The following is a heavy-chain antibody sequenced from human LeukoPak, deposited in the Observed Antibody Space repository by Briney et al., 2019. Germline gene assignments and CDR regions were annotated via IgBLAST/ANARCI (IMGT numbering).Heavy chain of an antibody. J-gene: IGHJ3*02. CDR2: IKQDGSEK. Sequence: GGSLRLSCAASGFTFSSYWMSWVRQAPGKGLEWVANIKQDGSEKYYVDSVKGRFTISRDNAKNSLYLQMNSLRAEDTAVYYCAGDCRSTSCYPPAFDIWGQGTMVTVSS. D-gene: IGHD2-2*01. V-gene: IGHV3-7*01. CDR1: GFTFSSYW. CDR3: AGDCRSTSCYPPAFDI.